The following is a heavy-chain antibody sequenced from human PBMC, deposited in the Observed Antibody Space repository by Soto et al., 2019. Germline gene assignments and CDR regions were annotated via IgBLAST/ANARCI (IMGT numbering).Heavy chain of an antibody. CDR2: INPNSGGT. Sequence: ASVKVSCKASGYTFTGYYMHWVRQAPGQGLEWMGWINPNSGGTNYAQKFQGWVTMTRDTSISTAYMELSRLRSDDTAVYYCARDHRSGSYYAYHSYGMDVWGQGTTVTVSS. D-gene: IGHD1-26*01. CDR3: ARDHRSGSYYAYHSYGMDV. V-gene: IGHV1-2*04. J-gene: IGHJ6*02. CDR1: GYTFTGYY.